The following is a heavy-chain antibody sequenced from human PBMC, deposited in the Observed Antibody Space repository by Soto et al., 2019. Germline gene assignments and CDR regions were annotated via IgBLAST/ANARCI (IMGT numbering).Heavy chain of an antibody. CDR3: ASTIRRGGGFDY. J-gene: IGHJ4*02. Sequence: QVQLQESGPGLVKPSETLSLTCSVSGGSISSYYWCWIRQPPGKVLELIGYIYHRGTTNYSPTLKSRVTISADMTKNQFSLTLSSVTAADRAVYYCASTIRRGGGFDYWGQGTLVTVSS. D-gene: IGHD3-10*01. CDR2: IYHRGTT. V-gene: IGHV4-59*01. CDR1: GGSISSYY.